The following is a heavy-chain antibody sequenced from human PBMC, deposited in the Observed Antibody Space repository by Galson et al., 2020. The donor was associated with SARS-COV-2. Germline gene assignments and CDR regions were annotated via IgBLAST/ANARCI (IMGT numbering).Heavy chain of an antibody. Sequence: GESLKISCAASGFTFSNYVMHWVRQAPGKGPEWVAVISSDGSNSFYADSLKGRFTIFRDNSKSTLYLQMNSLRAEDTAVYYCARGGEWELPYYFDYWGQGTLVTVSS. J-gene: IGHJ4*02. D-gene: IGHD1-26*01. V-gene: IGHV3-30*04. CDR2: ISSDGSNS. CDR3: ARGGEWELPYYFDY. CDR1: GFTFSNYV.